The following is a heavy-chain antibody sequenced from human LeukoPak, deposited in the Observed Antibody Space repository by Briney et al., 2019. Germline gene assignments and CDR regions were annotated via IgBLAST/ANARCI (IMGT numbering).Heavy chain of an antibody. CDR2: INPNSGGT. D-gene: IGHD3-10*01. CDR3: ARDKLAYYYGSGSHDFDY. CDR1: GYTFTGYY. J-gene: IGHJ4*02. V-gene: IGHV1-2*02. Sequence: ASVKVSCKASGYTFTGYYMHWVRQAPGQGLEWMGWINPNSGGTNYAQKFQGRVTMTRDTSISTAYMELSRLRSDDTAVYYCARDKLAYYYGSGSHDFDYWGQGTLVTVSS.